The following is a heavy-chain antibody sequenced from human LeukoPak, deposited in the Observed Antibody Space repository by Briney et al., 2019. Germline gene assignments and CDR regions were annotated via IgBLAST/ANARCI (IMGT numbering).Heavy chain of an antibody. V-gene: IGHV4-4*02. Sequence: KPSGTLSLTCAVSGGSISSSNWWSWVRQPPGKGLEWIGEIYHSGSTNYNPSLKSRVTISVDKSENQFSLKLSSVTAADTAVYYCARSPPRFDSSGYYSTTWFDYWGQGTLVTVSS. D-gene: IGHD3-22*01. CDR3: ARSPPRFDSSGYYSTTWFDY. J-gene: IGHJ4*02. CDR1: GGSISSSNW. CDR2: IYHSGST.